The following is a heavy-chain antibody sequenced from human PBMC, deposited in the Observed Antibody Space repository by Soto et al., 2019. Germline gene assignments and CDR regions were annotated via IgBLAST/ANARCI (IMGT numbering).Heavy chain of an antibody. D-gene: IGHD3-22*01. CDR2: IIPIFGTA. CDR3: ASATMNGAFDI. CDR1: GGTFSSYA. Sequence: SVKVSCKASGGTFSSYAISWVRQAPGQGLEWMGGIIPIFGTANYAQKFQGRATITADKSTSTAYMELSSLRSEDTAVYYCASATMNGAFDIWGQGTMVTVSS. V-gene: IGHV1-69*06. J-gene: IGHJ3*02.